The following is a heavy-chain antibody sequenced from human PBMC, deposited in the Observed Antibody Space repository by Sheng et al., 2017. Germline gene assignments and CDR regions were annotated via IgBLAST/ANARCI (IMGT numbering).Heavy chain of an antibody. V-gene: IGHV1-2*06. D-gene: IGHD1-26*01. CDR2: INPNSGGT. J-gene: IGHJ4*02. CDR3: ARSVGITIRYFDY. Sequence: QVQLVQSGAEMKKPGASVKVSCKASGYTFTGYYMHWVRQAPGQGLEWMGRINPNSGGTNYAQKFQGRVTMTRDTSISTAYMELSRLRSDDTAVYYCARSVGITIRYFDYWGQGTLVTVSS. CDR1: GYTFTGYY.